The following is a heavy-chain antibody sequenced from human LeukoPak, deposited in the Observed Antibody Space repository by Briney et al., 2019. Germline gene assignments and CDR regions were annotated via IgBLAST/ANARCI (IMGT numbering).Heavy chain of an antibody. V-gene: IGHV3-49*04. D-gene: IGHD3-3*01. CDR3: TRDHGPSDFWSGYHSYYFDY. CDR2: IRSKAYGGAT. Sequence: PGRSLRLSCTASGFIFGDYAMSWVRQAPGKGLEWVGFIRSKAYGGATEYAASVKGRFTISRDDSKSIAYLQMNSLKTEDTAFYYCTRDHGPSDFWSGYHSYYFDYWGQGTLVTVSS. J-gene: IGHJ4*02. CDR1: GFIFGDYA.